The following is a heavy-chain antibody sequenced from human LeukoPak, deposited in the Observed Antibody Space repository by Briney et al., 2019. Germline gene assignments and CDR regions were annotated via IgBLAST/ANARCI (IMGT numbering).Heavy chain of an antibody. J-gene: IGHJ4*02. V-gene: IGHV7-4-1*02. CDR2: INTNTGNP. D-gene: IGHD3-22*01. CDR3: ARENYDSRGYHYYLDS. CDR1: GYTFNRYA. Sequence: VASVKVSCKGSGYTFNRYAMKWVRQAPGQELEWMEWINTNTGNPTYAQGFTGRFAFSLDTSVSTTYLQISSLKAEDTAVYYCARENYDSRGYHYYLDSWGLRTLVTVSS.